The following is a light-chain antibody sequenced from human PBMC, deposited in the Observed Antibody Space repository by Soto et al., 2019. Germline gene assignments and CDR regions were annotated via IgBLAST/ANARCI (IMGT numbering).Light chain of an antibody. Sequence: DIQMTQSPSSLSASVGDRVSITCRASQSISSYLSWYQQKPGKAPTLLTYGASNLQSGVPSRFSGSGSGTDFTLTISSLQPEDFATYYCQQSYRTPPWTFGQGTKVEIK. CDR1: QSISSY. V-gene: IGKV1-39*01. CDR3: QQSYRTPPWT. J-gene: IGKJ1*01. CDR2: GAS.